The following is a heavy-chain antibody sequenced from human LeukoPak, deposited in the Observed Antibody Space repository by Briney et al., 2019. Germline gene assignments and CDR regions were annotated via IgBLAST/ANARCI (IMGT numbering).Heavy chain of an antibody. CDR1: GGTFSNSG. CDR3: AREGEERDIALFATGLKY. D-gene: IGHD1-1*01. J-gene: IGHJ4*02. Sequence: ASVKVSCKASGGTFSNSGITWVRQAPGQGLEWMGRIIPIVGIPKYEQKFQGRVTITADKSTSTAYMELSSLRSEDTAVYYCAREGEERDIALFATGLKYWGQGTLVTVSS. CDR2: IIPIVGIP. V-gene: IGHV1-69*04.